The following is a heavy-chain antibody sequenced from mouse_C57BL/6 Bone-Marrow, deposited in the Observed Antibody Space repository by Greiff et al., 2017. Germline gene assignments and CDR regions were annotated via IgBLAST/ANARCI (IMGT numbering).Heavy chain of an antibody. J-gene: IGHJ4*01. V-gene: IGHV1-43*01. CDR1: GYSFTGYY. D-gene: IGHD2-3*01. Sequence: EVQLQQSGPELVKPGASVKISCKASGYSFTGYYMHWVKQSTEKSLEWIGEINPSTGGTSYNQKFKGKATLTVDKSSSTAYMQLKSLTSEDSAVYYCARGGARYDGYYYAMDYWGQGTSVTVSS. CDR3: ARGGARYDGYYYAMDY. CDR2: INPSTGGT.